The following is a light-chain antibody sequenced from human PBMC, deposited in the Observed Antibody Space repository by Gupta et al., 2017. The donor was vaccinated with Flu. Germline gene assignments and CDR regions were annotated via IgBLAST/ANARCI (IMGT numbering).Light chain of an antibody. J-gene: IGKJ2*01. CDR3: QQYEIWPPYT. Sequence: EVVMTQSPATLYVSPGERATLSCRASQTISSNLAWYQQKPGRAPRLLIFGASNRATGIPARFSGSGYGTEFTLTISSLQSEDFAVYYCQQYEIWPPYTFGQGTKLEI. V-gene: IGKV3-15*01. CDR1: QTISSN. CDR2: GAS.